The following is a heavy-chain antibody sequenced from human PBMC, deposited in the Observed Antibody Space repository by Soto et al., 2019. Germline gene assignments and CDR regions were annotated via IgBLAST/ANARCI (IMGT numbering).Heavy chain of an antibody. Sequence: XSVKVSCNASGYTFSSYGISWVRQAPGQGLEWMGWISGYNGNTHYSQKFQGKVTMTTDTSTSTAYMELRDLRSDDTHVYYCAKADSNYAGRFSYYYKDGWGTGTMVTVS. CDR1: GYTFSSYG. CDR3: AKADSNYAGRFSYYYKDG. CDR2: ISGYNGNT. J-gene: IGHJ6*03. D-gene: IGHD4-4*01. V-gene: IGHV1-18*01.